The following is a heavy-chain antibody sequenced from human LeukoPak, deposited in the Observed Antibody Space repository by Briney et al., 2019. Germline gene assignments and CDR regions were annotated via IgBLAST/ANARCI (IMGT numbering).Heavy chain of an antibody. V-gene: IGHV3-23*01. CDR3: ATEYDSSGYYYVKYRFDI. J-gene: IGHJ3*02. D-gene: IGHD3-22*01. CDR1: GFTFSTYW. Sequence: GGSLRLSCAASGFTFSTYWMSWVRQAPGKGLEWVSAISGSGGSTYYADSVKGRFTISRDNSKNTLYLQMNSLRAEDTAVYYCATEYDSSGYYYVKYRFDIWGQGTMVTVSS. CDR2: ISGSGGST.